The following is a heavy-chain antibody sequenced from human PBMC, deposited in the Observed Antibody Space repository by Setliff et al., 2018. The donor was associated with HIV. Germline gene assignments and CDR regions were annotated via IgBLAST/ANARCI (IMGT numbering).Heavy chain of an antibody. CDR1: GGSFSGYY. CDR3: ARDLRGDSVPATAAKSFDI. CDR2: INDSGST. D-gene: IGHD2-21*02. J-gene: IGHJ3*02. V-gene: IGHV4-34*01. Sequence: PSETLSLTCAVYGGSFSGYYWSRIRQPPGKGLEWIGEINDSGSTNNNPSLKSRVAMSVDTSKNQFSLKLSSVTAADTAVYYCARDLRGDSVPATAAKSFDIWGQGTLVTVSS.